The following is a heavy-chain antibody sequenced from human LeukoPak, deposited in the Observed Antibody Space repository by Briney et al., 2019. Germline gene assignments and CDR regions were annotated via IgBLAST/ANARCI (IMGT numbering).Heavy chain of an antibody. CDR3: ARAGVRGAPAFNWFDP. Sequence: GASVKVSCKASGYTFTGYYVHWVRQAPGQGLEWMGWINPTSGGTNYAQKFRGRLTVTGDTSISTAYLELSRLRSDDTAVYYCARAGVRGAPAFNWFDPWGQGTLVTVSS. J-gene: IGHJ5*02. CDR1: GYTFTGYY. D-gene: IGHD3-10*01. V-gene: IGHV1-2*02. CDR2: INPTSGGT.